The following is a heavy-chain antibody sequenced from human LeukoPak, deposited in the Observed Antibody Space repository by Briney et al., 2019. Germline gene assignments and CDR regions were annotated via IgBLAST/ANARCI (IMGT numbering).Heavy chain of an antibody. D-gene: IGHD6-6*01. V-gene: IGHV3-23*01. J-gene: IGHJ4*02. CDR1: GFTFSSYA. Sequence: GGSLRLSCAASGFTFSSYAMSWVRQAPGKGLEWVSAISGSGGSTYYADSVKGRFTISRDNAKNSLYLQMNSLRAEDMALYYCAKGYSSSSGLIDYWGQGTLVTVSS. CDR3: AKGYSSSSGLIDY. CDR2: ISGSGGST.